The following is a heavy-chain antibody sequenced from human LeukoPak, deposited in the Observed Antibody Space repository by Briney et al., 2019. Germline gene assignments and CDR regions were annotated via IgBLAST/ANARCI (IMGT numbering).Heavy chain of an antibody. CDR3: ARVRRAAGTRMSYYYMDV. D-gene: IGHD6-13*01. J-gene: IGHJ6*03. V-gene: IGHV4-61*02. CDR2: IYTSGST. CDR1: GGSISSGSCY. Sequence: SETLSLTCTVSGGSISSGSCYWSWIRQPAGKGLEWIGRIYTSGSTNYNPSLKSRVTISVDTSKNQFSLKLSSVTAADTAVYYCARVRRAAGTRMSYYYMDVWGKGTTVTVSS.